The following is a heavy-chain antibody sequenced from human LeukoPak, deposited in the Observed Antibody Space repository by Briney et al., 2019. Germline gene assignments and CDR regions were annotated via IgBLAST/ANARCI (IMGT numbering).Heavy chain of an antibody. V-gene: IGHV1-2*02. Sequence: VASVKVSCKASGYTFTAYYIHWLRQAPGQGPECMGWIKPDSGSSHYAQKFQGRVTMTRDTSSNSAYMDLTRLKSDDTAVYYCARARVPIAVAGLYYFDYWGQGALVTVSS. CDR2: IKPDSGSS. CDR1: GYTFTAYY. CDR3: ARARVPIAVAGLYYFDY. J-gene: IGHJ4*02. D-gene: IGHD6-19*01.